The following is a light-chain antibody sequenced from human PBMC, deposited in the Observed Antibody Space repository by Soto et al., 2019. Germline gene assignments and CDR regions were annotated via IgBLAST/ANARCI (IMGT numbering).Light chain of an antibody. J-gene: IGKJ1*01. CDR2: EAS. CDR1: QSISSW. V-gene: IGKV1-5*03. CDR3: QQYNTYSWT. Sequence: DLQMTQSPSTLSASVGDRVTITCRASQSISSWLAWYQQKPGKAPKLLIYEASSLKSGVPSRFSGSGSGTEFTLTISSLQPDDLATYYCQQYNTYSWTFGQGTKVEIK.